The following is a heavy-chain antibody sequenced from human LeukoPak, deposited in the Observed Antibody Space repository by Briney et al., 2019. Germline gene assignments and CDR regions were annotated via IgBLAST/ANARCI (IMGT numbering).Heavy chain of an antibody. Sequence: SETLSLTCTVSGGSISGYYWSWIRRPPGKGLEWIGHIYYSGSADYNASLKSRATMFVDTSKNEFSLTPRSVTAADTAVYYCARVGDSSGYSVLDSWGQGTLVTASS. CDR1: GGSISGYY. V-gene: IGHV4-59*01. CDR2: IYYSGSA. D-gene: IGHD3-22*01. CDR3: ARVGDSSGYSVLDS. J-gene: IGHJ4*02.